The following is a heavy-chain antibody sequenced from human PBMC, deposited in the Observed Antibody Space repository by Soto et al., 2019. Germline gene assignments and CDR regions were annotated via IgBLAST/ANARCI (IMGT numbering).Heavy chain of an antibody. D-gene: IGHD3-16*02. CDR1: GFTFSSYW. J-gene: IGHJ3*02. CDR2: IKQDGSEK. Sequence: GGSLRLSCAASGFTFSSYWMSWVRQAPGKGLEWVANIKQDGSEKYYVDSVKGRFTISRDNAKNSLYLQMNSLRAEDTAVYYCARDVNDYIWGSYRSDAFDIWGQGTMVTVSS. CDR3: ARDVNDYIWGSYRSDAFDI. V-gene: IGHV3-7*01.